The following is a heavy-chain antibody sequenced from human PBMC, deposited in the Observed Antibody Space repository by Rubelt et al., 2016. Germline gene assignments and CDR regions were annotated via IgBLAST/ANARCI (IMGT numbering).Heavy chain of an antibody. CDR1: GYNFTTYW. CDR3: GRGNSWYPL. J-gene: IGHJ4*02. Sequence: EVQLVQSGAEVKKPGESLRISCKGSGYNFTTYWISWVRQTPGKGLEWMGRIDPSDSYINYSPSVHSHVTISADKSVSTAYLQWSSLKASDTAMYYCGRGNSWYPLWGQGTLVTVSS. D-gene: IGHD6-13*01. CDR2: IDPSDSYI. V-gene: IGHV5-10-1*03.